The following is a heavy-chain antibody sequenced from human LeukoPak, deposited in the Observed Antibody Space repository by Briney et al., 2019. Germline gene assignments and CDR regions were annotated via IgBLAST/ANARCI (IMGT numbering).Heavy chain of an antibody. J-gene: IGHJ4*02. Sequence: GGSLRLSCAAPGFTFSSYALSWVRQAPGKGLEWVSGISGSGGSTHYADSVKGRFTISRDNSENTLYLQVNSLRAEDTAVYYCAKDSWTTVVTLGCDYWGQGTLVTVSS. CDR2: ISGSGGST. D-gene: IGHD4-23*01. CDR3: AKDSWTTVVTLGCDY. CDR1: GFTFSSYA. V-gene: IGHV3-23*01.